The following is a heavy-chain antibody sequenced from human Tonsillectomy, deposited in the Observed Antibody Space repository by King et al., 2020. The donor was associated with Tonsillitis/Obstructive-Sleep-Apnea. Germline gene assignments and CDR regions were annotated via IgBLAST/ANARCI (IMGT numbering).Heavy chain of an antibody. V-gene: IGHV2-26*01. Sequence: VTLKESGPVLVKPTETLTLTCSVSGFSLSNPRMGVGWIRQPPGKALEWLAHIFSNDEKSYITSLKTRHNISKDSSKSQVILTMTNMDPVDTATYFCARTSLQYVRTYFYFMDVWGNGTTVTVSS. CDR1: GFSLSNPRMG. CDR3: ARTSLQYVRTYFYFMDV. D-gene: IGHD1-1*01. CDR2: IFSNDEK. J-gene: IGHJ6*03.